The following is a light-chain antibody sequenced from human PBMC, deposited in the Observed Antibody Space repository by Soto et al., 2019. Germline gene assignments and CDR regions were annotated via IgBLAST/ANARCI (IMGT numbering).Light chain of an antibody. V-gene: IGLV2-14*01. J-gene: IGLJ3*02. CDR2: EVS. CDR3: SSYTSTSTLNRV. CDR1: NRNVGGYNY. Sequence: QSVLTQPASVSGSPGQSITISCTGTNRNVGGYNYVSWYQYHPGKAPKLMIYEVSHRPSGVSNRFSGSKAGNTASLTISGLQAEDEADYYCSSYTSTSTLNRVFGGGTKVTVL.